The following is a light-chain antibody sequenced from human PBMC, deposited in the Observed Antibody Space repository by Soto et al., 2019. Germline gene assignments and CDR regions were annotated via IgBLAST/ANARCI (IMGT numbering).Light chain of an antibody. V-gene: IGKV1D-13*01. CDR2: DAS. Sequence: AIQLTQSPSSLSASVGDRVTITCRASQDIAGALAWYQQKPGKAPKLLIYDASSLESGVPSRFSGSGSGTDFTLTISSLQPEDFATYYCQQFNNYPGFCGGTKVEIK. CDR3: QQFNNYPG. CDR1: QDIAGA. J-gene: IGKJ4*01.